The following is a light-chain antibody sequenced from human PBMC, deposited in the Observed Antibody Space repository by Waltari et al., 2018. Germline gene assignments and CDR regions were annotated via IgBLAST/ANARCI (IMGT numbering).Light chain of an antibody. CDR3: QHYNNYSPWT. CDR2: KAS. J-gene: IGKJ1*01. CDR1: QNINSW. Sequence: DIQMTQSPSTLSASVGDRVTITCRASQNINSWLAWYQQKPGKAPKHLIYKASSLESGGPSRFSGSGSGTEFTLTITSLQPDDFATYFCQHYNNYSPWTFGQGTKVEVK. V-gene: IGKV1-5*03.